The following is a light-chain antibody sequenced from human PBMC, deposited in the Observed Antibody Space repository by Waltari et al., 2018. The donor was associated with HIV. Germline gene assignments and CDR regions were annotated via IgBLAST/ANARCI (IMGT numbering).Light chain of an antibody. CDR2: RAS. Sequence: DIQMTQSPSSLSASLGDRVIITCHAGQGITNYLNWYQQKPGKAPKLLIYRASSLERGVPSRFSGSGSGTYFTFTISILQHEDIATYYCQQSDNLPLTFGGGTRVEIK. CDR1: QGITNY. V-gene: IGKV1-33*01. CDR3: QQSDNLPLT. J-gene: IGKJ4*01.